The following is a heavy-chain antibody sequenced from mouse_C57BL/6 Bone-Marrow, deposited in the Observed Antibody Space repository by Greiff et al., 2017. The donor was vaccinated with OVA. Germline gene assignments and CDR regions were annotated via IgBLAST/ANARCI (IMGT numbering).Heavy chain of an antibody. CDR1: GYTFTSYW. Sequence: VQLQQPGAELVMPGASVKLSCKASGYTFTSYWMHWVKQRPEQGLEWIGRIDPANGNTKYAPKFQGKATITADTSSNTAYLQLSSLTSEDTAIYYCARLEGYWSFDYWGQGTTLTVSS. D-gene: IGHD2-3*01. J-gene: IGHJ2*01. CDR2: IDPANGNT. CDR3: ARLEGYWSFDY. V-gene: IGHV14-3*01.